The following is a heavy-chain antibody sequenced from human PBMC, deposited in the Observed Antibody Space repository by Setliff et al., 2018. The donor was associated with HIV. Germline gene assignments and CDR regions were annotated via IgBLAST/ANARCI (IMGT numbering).Heavy chain of an antibody. V-gene: IGHV3-21*01. D-gene: IGHD6-13*01. Sequence: GGSLRLSCAASGFTFSSYSMNWVRQAPGKGLEWVSSISSSSSYIYYAYSVKGRFTIYRDNAKNSLYLQMNSLRAEDTAVYYCARAAKPGYSSSWYRPNPSPTDYWGQGTLVTVSS. CDR3: ARAAKPGYSSSWYRPNPSPTDY. CDR2: ISSSSSYI. CDR1: GFTFSSYS. J-gene: IGHJ4*02.